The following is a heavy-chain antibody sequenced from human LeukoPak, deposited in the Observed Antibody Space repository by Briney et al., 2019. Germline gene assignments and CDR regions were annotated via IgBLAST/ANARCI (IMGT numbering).Heavy chain of an antibody. Sequence: PSETLSLTCTVSGGSISTSNYYWGWIRQPPGKGLEWIGNNSPSLRSRVTISLDTSRNQFSLKLSSVTAADTAVYYCARGPRWSSSGWYPNPIGYWGQGTLVTVSS. D-gene: IGHD6-19*01. J-gene: IGHJ4*02. CDR3: ARGPRWSSSGWYPNPIGY. CDR1: GGSISTSNYY. V-gene: IGHV4-39*07.